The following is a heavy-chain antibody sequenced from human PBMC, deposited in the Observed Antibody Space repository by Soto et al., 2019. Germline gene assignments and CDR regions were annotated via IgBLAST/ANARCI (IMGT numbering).Heavy chain of an antibody. Sequence: GGSLRLSCTASGFTFGDYAMSWVRQAPGKGLECVGFIRSEAYGWTTEYAASVKGRFTISRDDSKSIAYLQMNSLRTEDTAVYYCTRAGGSGWVYYFDYWGQGTQVTVSS. J-gene: IGHJ4*02. CDR1: GFTFGDYA. V-gene: IGHV3-49*04. D-gene: IGHD6-19*01. CDR2: IRSEAYGWTT. CDR3: TRAGGSGWVYYFDY.